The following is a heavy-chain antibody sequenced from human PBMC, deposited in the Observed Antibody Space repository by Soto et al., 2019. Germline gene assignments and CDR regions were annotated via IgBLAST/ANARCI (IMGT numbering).Heavy chain of an antibody. Sequence: SLRLSCAASGFTFSSYWMHWVRQAPGKGLVWVSRINSDGSSTSYADSVKGRFTISRDNAKNTLYLQMNSLRAEDTAVYYCARSVGTIFGVVTTSSFAFDYWGQGTLVTVSS. CDR3: ARSVGTIFGVVTTSSFAFDY. D-gene: IGHD3-3*01. CDR2: INSDGSST. J-gene: IGHJ4*02. CDR1: GFTFSSYW. V-gene: IGHV3-74*01.